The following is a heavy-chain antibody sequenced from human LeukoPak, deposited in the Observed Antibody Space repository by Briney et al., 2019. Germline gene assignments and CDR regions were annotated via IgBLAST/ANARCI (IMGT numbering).Heavy chain of an antibody. V-gene: IGHV3-9*01. CDR2: ISWNSGSI. Sequence: GGSLRLSCAASGFTFDDYAMHWVRQAPGKGLEWVSGISWNSGSIGYADSVKGRFTISRDNAKNSLYLQMNSLRAEDTALYYCAKDTGGGSYRAHYYYGMDVWGQGTTVTVSS. CDR1: GFTFDDYA. CDR3: AKDTGGGSYRAHYYYGMDV. J-gene: IGHJ6*02. D-gene: IGHD1-26*01.